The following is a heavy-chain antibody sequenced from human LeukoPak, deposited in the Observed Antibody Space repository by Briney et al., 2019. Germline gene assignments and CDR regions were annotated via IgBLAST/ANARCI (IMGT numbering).Heavy chain of an antibody. CDR3: ARRLVMDGGNSFEAFDI. D-gene: IGHD4-23*01. J-gene: IGHJ3*02. Sequence: SETLSLTCTVSGGSISSYYWSWTRHPPGKGLEWSGYIYYSGSTNYNPSLKSRVTISVDTSKNQFSLKLSSVTAADTAVYYCARRLVMDGGNSFEAFDIWGQGTMVTVSS. V-gene: IGHV4-59*01. CDR1: GGSISSYY. CDR2: IYYSGST.